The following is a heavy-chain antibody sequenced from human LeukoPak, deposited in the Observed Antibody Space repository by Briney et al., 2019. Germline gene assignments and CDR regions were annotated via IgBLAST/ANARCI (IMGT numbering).Heavy chain of an antibody. CDR2: INSDGSIT. V-gene: IGHV3-74*01. Sequence: GGSLRLSCVASGFTFSSYWVHWVRQAPGKGLVWVSCINSDGSITSYADSVKGRFTISRDNAKNTLYLQMNSLRAEDTAVYYCIRTRAMDVWGHGTTVTVSS. CDR1: GFTFSSYW. CDR3: IRTRAMDV. J-gene: IGHJ6*02.